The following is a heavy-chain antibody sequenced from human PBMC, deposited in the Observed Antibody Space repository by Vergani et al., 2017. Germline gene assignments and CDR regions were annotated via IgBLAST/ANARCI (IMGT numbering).Heavy chain of an antibody. V-gene: IGHV3-30*18. CDR3: AKDQPDGSGRARRGVTPFYGMDV. CDR2: ISYDGSNK. Sequence: QVQLVESGGGVVQPGRSLRLSCAASGFTFSSYGMHWVRQAPGKGLEWVAVISYDGSNKYYADSVKGRFTISRDNSKNTLYLQMNSLRAEETAVYYCAKDQPDGSGRARRGVTPFYGMDVWGQGTTVTVSS. D-gene: IGHD3-10*01. J-gene: IGHJ6*02. CDR1: GFTFSSYG.